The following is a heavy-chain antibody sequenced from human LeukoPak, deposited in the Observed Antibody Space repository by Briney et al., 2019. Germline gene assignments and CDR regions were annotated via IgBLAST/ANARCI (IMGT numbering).Heavy chain of an antibody. CDR2: INHSGST. CDR1: GGSFSGYY. CDR3: ARGLGYYYDSSGYYAL. Sequence: SETLSLTCAVYGGSFSGYYWSWIRQPPGKGLEWIGEINHSGSTNYNPSLKSRVTISVDTSKNQFSLKLSSVTAADTAVYYCARGLGYYYDSSGYYALWGQGTLVIVSS. D-gene: IGHD3-22*01. J-gene: IGHJ4*02. V-gene: IGHV4-34*01.